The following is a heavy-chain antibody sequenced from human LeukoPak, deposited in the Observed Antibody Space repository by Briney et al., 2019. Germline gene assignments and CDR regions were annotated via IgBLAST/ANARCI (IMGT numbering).Heavy chain of an antibody. J-gene: IGHJ3*02. D-gene: IGHD6-6*01. CDR2: IFNSENT. V-gene: IGHV4-4*07. Sequence: SETLSLTCSVSGGSISGYYWRWIRQPAGKELEWIGRIFNSENTNYNPSLKSRITMSVDTSKNQFSLKLSSVTAADTAVYYCARGPVTARSNAFDIWGQGTMVTVSS. CDR3: ARGPVTARSNAFDI. CDR1: GGSISGYY.